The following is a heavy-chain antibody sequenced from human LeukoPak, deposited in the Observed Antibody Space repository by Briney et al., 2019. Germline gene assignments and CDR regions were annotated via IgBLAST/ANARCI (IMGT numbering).Heavy chain of an antibody. CDR3: VSDLCGGDDP. CDR1: GFTFNSYW. D-gene: IGHD3-3*01. CDR2: IDEDGKTI. V-gene: IGHV3-74*01. Sequence: QPGGSLRLSCAASGFTFNSYWMHWVRQAPGKGLVWVSRIDEDGKTIDYADSVKGRFTISRDNAKDTLYLQMSSLRDEDTAVYYCVSDLCGGDDPWGQGTLVTVSS. J-gene: IGHJ5*02.